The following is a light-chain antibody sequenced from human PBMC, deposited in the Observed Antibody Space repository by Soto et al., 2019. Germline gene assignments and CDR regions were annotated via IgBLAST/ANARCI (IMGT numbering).Light chain of an antibody. CDR3: SSYTTSGSLV. V-gene: IGLV2-14*01. Sequence: QSALTQPASVSGSPGQSITISCTGTSSDVGGYNYVFWYQQHPGKAPKLMIYDVSNRPSGVSNRFSGSKSGNTASLTISGLQAEDEADYYCSSYTTSGSLVFGGGTKVTVL. J-gene: IGLJ2*01. CDR2: DVS. CDR1: SSDVGGYNY.